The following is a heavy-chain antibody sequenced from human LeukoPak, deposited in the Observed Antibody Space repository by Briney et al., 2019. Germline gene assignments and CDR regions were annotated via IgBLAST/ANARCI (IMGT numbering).Heavy chain of an antibody. J-gene: IGHJ4*02. CDR2: INPSGGST. CDR3: ARDQFALEYYYDSSGSFDY. V-gene: IGHV1-46*01. Sequence: GASVKVSRKASGYTFTSYYMHWVRQAPGQGLEWMGIINPSGGSTSYAQKFQGRVTMTRDTSTSTVYMELSSLRSEDTAVYYCARDQFALEYYYDSSGSFDYWGPGTLVTVSS. CDR1: GYTFTSYY. D-gene: IGHD3-22*01.